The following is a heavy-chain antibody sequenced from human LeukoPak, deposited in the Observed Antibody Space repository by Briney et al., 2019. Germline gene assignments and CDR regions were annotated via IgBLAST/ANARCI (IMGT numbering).Heavy chain of an antibody. CDR1: GLPLSSRC. Sequence: GGALRLSCGVSGLPLSSRCIMWVRHAPGEGLEWMTNINRDGSEKNYVDSVKGRFTITRDNAENSLYLQMNSLKVEDSAIYYCATYDSWSGYNIAYWGQGTLVTVSS. J-gene: IGHJ4*02. V-gene: IGHV3-7*03. D-gene: IGHD3-3*01. CDR2: INRDGSEK. CDR3: ATYDSWSGYNIAY.